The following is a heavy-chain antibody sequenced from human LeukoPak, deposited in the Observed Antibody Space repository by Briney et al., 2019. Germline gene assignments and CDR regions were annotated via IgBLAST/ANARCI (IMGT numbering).Heavy chain of an antibody. CDR2: IYSGGST. J-gene: IGHJ4*02. D-gene: IGHD3-9*01. Sequence: GGSLRLSCAASRFPVSSSYVRWVRQAPGKGLEWVSVIYSGGSTYYADSVKGRFTISRDNSKNTLYLQMNPLRAENTAVYYCARGFHDSKVLSGYLKDATDCWGQGTLVTVSS. V-gene: IGHV3-66*01. CDR3: ARGFHDSKVLSGYLKDATDC. CDR1: RFPVSSSY.